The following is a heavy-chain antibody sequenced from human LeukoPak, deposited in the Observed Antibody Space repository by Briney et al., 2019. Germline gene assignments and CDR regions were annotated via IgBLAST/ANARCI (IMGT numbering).Heavy chain of an antibody. CDR2: ISGSGGST. V-gene: IGHV3-23*01. D-gene: IGHD2-2*01. CDR1: GFTFSSYA. J-gene: IGHJ5*02. CDR3: AKDGGCSSTSCYDWFDP. Sequence: GGFLRLSCAASGFTFSSYAMSWVRQAPGKGLEWVSAISGSGGSTYYADSVKGRFTISRDNSKNTLYLQMNSLRAEDTAVYYCAKDGGCSSTSCYDWFDPWGQGTLVTVSS.